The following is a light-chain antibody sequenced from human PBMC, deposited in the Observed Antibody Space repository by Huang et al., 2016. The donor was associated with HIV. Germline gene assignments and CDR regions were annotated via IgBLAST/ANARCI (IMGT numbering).Light chain of an antibody. Sequence: DIQMTQSPSTLSAFVGDRLTPTCRASQNISSWLAWYQQKPGKAPRLLIYEISSLESGVPSRFSGSGSGTEFTLTISSLQPDDIGTYYCQYGETFGQGSKVEVK. V-gene: IGKV1-5*03. CDR2: EIS. CDR1: QNISSW. J-gene: IGKJ1*01. CDR3: QYGET.